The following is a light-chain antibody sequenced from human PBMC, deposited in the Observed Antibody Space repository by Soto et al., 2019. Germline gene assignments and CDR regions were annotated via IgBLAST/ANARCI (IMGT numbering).Light chain of an antibody. CDR2: GAS. CDR1: QTISSSY. V-gene: IGKV3-20*01. Sequence: DIVLTQSPGTLSLSPGERAALSCRASQTISSSYLAWYQQKPGQAPRPLIYGASSRATGIPDRFSGSGSGTDFTLTISRLEPEDFAVYYFQSRDTFGQGTKLEIK. J-gene: IGKJ2*01. CDR3: QSRDT.